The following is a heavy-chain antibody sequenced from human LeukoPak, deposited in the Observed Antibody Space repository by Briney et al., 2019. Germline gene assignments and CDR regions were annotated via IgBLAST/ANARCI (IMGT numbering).Heavy chain of an antibody. J-gene: IGHJ4*02. CDR2: IYSGGST. D-gene: IGHD6-13*01. V-gene: IGHV3-53*01. CDR3: ARSLPYGTTWYGRSDF. Sequence: PGGSLGPSCAASGFTVSSNYMSWVRQAPGKGLEWVSVIYSGGSTYYADSVKGRFTISRDNAMNSLYLQMNSLRAEDTAIYYCARSLPYGTTWYGRSDFWGQGTLVTVSS. CDR1: GFTVSSNY.